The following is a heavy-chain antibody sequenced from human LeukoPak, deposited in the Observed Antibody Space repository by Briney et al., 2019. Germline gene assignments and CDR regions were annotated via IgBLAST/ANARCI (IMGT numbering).Heavy chain of an antibody. D-gene: IGHD6-13*01. CDR3: ARGSLKIIAAADTTGGNWFDP. CDR1: GGSITYTNSY. V-gene: IGHV4-39*07. J-gene: IGHJ5*02. CDR2: IYYSGST. Sequence: SETLSLTCTVSGGSITYTNSYWGWIRQPPGKGLEWIGSIYYSGSTYYNPSLKSRVTISVDTSKNQFSLKLSSVTAADTAVYYCARGSLKIIAAADTTGGNWFDPWGQGTLVTVSS.